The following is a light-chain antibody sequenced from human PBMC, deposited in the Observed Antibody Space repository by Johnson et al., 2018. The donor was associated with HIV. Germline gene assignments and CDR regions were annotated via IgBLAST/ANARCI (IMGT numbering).Light chain of an antibody. CDR2: DNN. Sequence: HSVLTQPPSVSAAPGQKVTISCSGSSSNIGNNYVSWYQQLPGTAPKLLIYDNNKLPSGIPDRFSGSKSGTSATLGITGLQTGDEADYYCGTWDSSLSVFYVFGTGTQVTVL. J-gene: IGLJ1*01. V-gene: IGLV1-51*01. CDR1: SSNIGNNY. CDR3: GTWDSSLSVFYV.